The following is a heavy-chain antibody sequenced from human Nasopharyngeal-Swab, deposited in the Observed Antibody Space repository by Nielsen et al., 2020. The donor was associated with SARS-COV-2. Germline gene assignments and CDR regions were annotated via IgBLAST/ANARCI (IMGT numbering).Heavy chain of an antibody. CDR2: IDSDGSST. D-gene: IGHD5-12*01. CDR3: ASSGVATFKPDY. Sequence: WIRQPPGKGLVWVSRIDSDGSSTSYADSVKGRFTISRDNAKNTLYLQMNSLRAEDTAVYYCASSGVATFKPDYWGQGTLVTVSS. V-gene: IGHV3-74*01. J-gene: IGHJ4*02.